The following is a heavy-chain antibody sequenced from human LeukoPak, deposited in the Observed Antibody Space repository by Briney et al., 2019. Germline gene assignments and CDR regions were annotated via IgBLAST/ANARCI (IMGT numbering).Heavy chain of an antibody. CDR3: AKEFNRGLPDY. Sequence: XGGSLRLSCAASGFTFSTYGMHWVRQAPGKGLEWVAVISYDGSNEYYADSVKGRFTISRDNSKNTLYLQMSSLRAEDTAVYYCAKEFNRGLPDYWGQGTLVTVPS. CDR1: GFTFSTYG. J-gene: IGHJ4*02. CDR2: ISYDGSNE. D-gene: IGHD2-21*01. V-gene: IGHV3-30*18.